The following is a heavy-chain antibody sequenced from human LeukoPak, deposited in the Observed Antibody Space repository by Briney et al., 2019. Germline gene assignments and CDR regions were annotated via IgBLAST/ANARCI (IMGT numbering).Heavy chain of an antibody. V-gene: IGHV4-30-4*01. D-gene: IGHD4-17*01. Sequence: PSQTLSLICAVSGGSISSGDYYWSWIRQPPGKGLEWIGYIYYSGSTYYNPSLKSRVTISVDTSKNQFSLKLSSVTAADTAVYYCARDVDGDRFDYWGQGTLVTVSS. CDR1: GGSISSGDYY. J-gene: IGHJ4*02. CDR3: ARDVDGDRFDY. CDR2: IYYSGST.